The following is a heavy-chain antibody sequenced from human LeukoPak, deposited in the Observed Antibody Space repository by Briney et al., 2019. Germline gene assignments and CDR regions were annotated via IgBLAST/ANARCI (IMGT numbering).Heavy chain of an antibody. J-gene: IGHJ4*02. CDR3: ARHGDYNFDS. Sequence: GSLRLSCAASGFTSSTRWMSWVRQAPGKGLEWVASIKSDGSEKYYLDSVKGRFTVSRDNAKNSLYLEMNSLRAEDTAIYYCARHGDYNFDSWGQGTLVTVSS. D-gene: IGHD3-16*01. V-gene: IGHV3-7*05. CDR1: GFTSSTRW. CDR2: IKSDGSEK.